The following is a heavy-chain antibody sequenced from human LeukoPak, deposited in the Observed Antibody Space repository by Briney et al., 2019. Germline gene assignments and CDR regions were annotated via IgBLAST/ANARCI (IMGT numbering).Heavy chain of an antibody. CDR3: ATMDGYNYHFDY. J-gene: IGHJ4*02. Sequence: PGGSLRLSCAASGFTFSSYAMSWVRQAPGKGLEWVSAISGSGGSTYYADSVKGRFTISRDNSKNTLYLQMNSLRAEDTAVYYCATMDGYNYHFDYWGQGTLVTVSS. CDR1: GFTFSSYA. V-gene: IGHV3-23*01. CDR2: ISGSGGST. D-gene: IGHD5-24*01.